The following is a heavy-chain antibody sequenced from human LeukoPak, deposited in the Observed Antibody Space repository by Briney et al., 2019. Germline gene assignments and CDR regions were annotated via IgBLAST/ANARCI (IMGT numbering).Heavy chain of an antibody. CDR1: GYSISSGYY. CDR3: ARDYDTSGYVAFDI. CDR2: IYHSGST. D-gene: IGHD3-22*01. J-gene: IGHJ3*02. Sequence: PSETLSLTCAVSGYSISSGYYWGWIRQPPGKGLEWIGSIYHSGSTYYNPSLKSRVTISVDTSKNQFSLKLSSVTAADTAVYYCARDYDTSGYVAFDIWGQGTMVTVSS. V-gene: IGHV4-38-2*02.